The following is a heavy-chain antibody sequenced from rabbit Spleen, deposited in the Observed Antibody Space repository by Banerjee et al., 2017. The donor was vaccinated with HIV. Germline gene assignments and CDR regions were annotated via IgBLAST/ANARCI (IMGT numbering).Heavy chain of an antibody. CDR2: IYTGNSGST. Sequence: QEQLEESGGGLVQPEGSLTLTCTTSGFSFSSSYYMCWVRQAPGKGLEWIACIYTGNSGSTYYASWAKGRFTISKTSSTTVTLQMTSLTAADTATYFCARETSSGWGIVSFYFSLWGQGTLVTVS. CDR1: GFSFSSSYY. J-gene: IGHJ4*01. D-gene: IGHD4-1*01. CDR3: ARETSSGWGIVSFYFSL. V-gene: IGHV1S45*01.